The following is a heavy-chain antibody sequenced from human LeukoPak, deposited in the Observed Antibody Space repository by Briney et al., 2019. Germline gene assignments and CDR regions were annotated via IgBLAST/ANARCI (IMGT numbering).Heavy chain of an antibody. V-gene: IGHV3-30*04. J-gene: IGHJ4*02. CDR3: ARDPRPSSTSIDY. D-gene: IGHD2-2*01. CDR2: ISYDGSNK. Sequence: PGRSLRLSCAASGFTFSSYAMHWVRQAPGKGLEWVAVISYDGSNKYYADSVKGRFTISRDNSKNTLYLQMNNLRAEDTAVYYCARDPRPSSTSIDYWGQGTLVTVSS. CDR1: GFTFSSYA.